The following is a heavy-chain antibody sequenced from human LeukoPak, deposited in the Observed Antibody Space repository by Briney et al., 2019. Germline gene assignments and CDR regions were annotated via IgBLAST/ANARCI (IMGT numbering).Heavy chain of an antibody. V-gene: IGHV3-11*01. CDR2: ISSSGSTI. CDR3: AHHGGGTIRLGAFDI. Sequence: GGSLRLSCAASGFTFSDYYMSWIRQAPGKGLEWVSYISSSGSTIHYADSVKGRFTNSRDNSKNTLYLQMSSLRAEDTAVYYCAHHGGGTIRLGAFDIWGQGTMVTVSS. D-gene: IGHD3-3*01. J-gene: IGHJ3*02. CDR1: GFTFSDYY.